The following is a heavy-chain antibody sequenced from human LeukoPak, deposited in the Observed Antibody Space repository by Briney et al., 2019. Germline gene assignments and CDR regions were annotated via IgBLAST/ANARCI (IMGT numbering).Heavy chain of an antibody. D-gene: IGHD2-8*01. J-gene: IGHJ5*02. CDR1: GDSVSSNSAA. V-gene: IGHV6-1*01. Sequence: SQTLSLTCSISGDSVSSNSAAWHWIRQSPSRGLEWLGRTYYRSKWYYEYAASVKSRITVKSDTSKNQFSLQLNSVTPEDTAVYYCASTHGPIDHWGQGTPVTVSS. CDR2: TYYRSKWYY. CDR3: ASTHGPIDH.